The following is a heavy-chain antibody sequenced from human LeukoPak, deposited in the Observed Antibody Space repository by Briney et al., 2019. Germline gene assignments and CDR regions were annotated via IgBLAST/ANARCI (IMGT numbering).Heavy chain of an antibody. CDR1: GFTVSSNY. J-gene: IGHJ4*02. V-gene: IGHV3-53*01. D-gene: IGHD3-9*01. CDR3: AKDPILTGYYYDY. CDR2: IYSGGST. Sequence: GGSLRLSCAASGFTVSSNYMSWVRKAPGKGLEWVSVIYSGGSTYYADSVKGRFTISRDNSKNTLYLQMNSLRAEDTAVYYCAKDPILTGYYYDYWGQGTLVTVSS.